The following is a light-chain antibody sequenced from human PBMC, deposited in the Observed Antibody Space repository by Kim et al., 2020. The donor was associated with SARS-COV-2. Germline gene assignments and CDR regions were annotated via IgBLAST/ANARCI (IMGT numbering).Light chain of an antibody. CDR2: DVS. Sequence: QPIPISCTGTSSDVGGYNYFSWYQQHPGKAPKLMIYDVSNRPSGVSNRFSGSKSGNTASLTISGLQAEDEADYYCSSYTSSSANWVFGGGTQLTVL. J-gene: IGLJ3*02. V-gene: IGLV2-14*03. CDR1: SSDVGGYNY. CDR3: SSYTSSSANWV.